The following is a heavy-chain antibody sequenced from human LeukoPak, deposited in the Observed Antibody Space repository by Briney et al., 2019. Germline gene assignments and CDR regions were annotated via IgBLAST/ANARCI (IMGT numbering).Heavy chain of an antibody. CDR3: ATGAVPAARNSRAIQYFDY. D-gene: IGHD2-2*01. CDR2: INHSGST. J-gene: IGHJ4*02. CDR1: GGSFSGYY. Sequence: KPSETLSLTCAVYGGSFSGYYWSWIRQPPGKGLEWTGEINHSGSTNYNPSLKSRVTISVDTSKNQFSLKLSSVTAADTAVYYCATGAVPAARNSRAIQYFDYWGQGTLVTVSS. V-gene: IGHV4-34*01.